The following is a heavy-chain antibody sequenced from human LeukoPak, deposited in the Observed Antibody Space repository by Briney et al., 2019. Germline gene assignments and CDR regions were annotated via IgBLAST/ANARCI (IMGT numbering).Heavy chain of an antibody. CDR2: ISSSGDAT. D-gene: IGHD5-18*01. CDR1: GFTFSSHA. V-gene: IGHV3-23*01. Sequence: PGGSLRLSCAASGFTFSSHAMSWVRQAPGRGLEWVSGISSSGDATYYADSVRGRFTISRDNSRNTLYLQINSLRAEDTAVYYCARWDDTYSYGSFSDFDYWGQGTLVTVSS. CDR3: ARWDDTYSYGSFSDFDY. J-gene: IGHJ4*02.